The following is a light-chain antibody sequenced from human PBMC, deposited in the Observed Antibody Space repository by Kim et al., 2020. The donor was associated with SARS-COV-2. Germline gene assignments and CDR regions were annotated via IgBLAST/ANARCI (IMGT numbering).Light chain of an antibody. V-gene: IGLV3-21*04. CDR2: YDS. CDR1: IIGSNG. Sequence: PGQTARVSWGGNIIGSNGLHWYQQKSGQAPVLVIYYDSDRPSGIPERFSGSNTGNTATLTISRVEAGDEADYYCQVWDSSSDHRVVFGGGTQLTVL. J-gene: IGLJ2*01. CDR3: QVWDSSSDHRVV.